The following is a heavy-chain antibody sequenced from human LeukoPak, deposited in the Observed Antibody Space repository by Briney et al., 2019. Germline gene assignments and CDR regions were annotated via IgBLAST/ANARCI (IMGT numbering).Heavy chain of an antibody. CDR3: AKNSGSYLGDDY. D-gene: IGHD1-26*01. Sequence: GASVKVSCKPSGYTFTSYGISWVRQAPGQGLEWMGWISAYNGNTNYAQKLQGRVTMPTDTSTSAAYMELRSLRSDDTAVYYCAKNSGSYLGDDYWGQGTLVTVSS. CDR1: GYTFTSYG. CDR2: ISAYNGNT. V-gene: IGHV1-18*01. J-gene: IGHJ4*02.